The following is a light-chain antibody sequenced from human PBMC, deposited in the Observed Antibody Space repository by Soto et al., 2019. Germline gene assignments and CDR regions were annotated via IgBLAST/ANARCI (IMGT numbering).Light chain of an antibody. J-gene: IGLJ3*02. CDR3: SSYTSSSLLK. Sequence: QSALTQPASVSGSPGQSITISCTGTSSDVGGYNYVSWYQQHPGKAPKLMIYEVSNRPSGVSNRFSGSKSGNTASLTISGLQAVDEADYYCSSYTSSSLLKFGGGTKVTVL. CDR1: SSDVGGYNY. CDR2: EVS. V-gene: IGLV2-14*01.